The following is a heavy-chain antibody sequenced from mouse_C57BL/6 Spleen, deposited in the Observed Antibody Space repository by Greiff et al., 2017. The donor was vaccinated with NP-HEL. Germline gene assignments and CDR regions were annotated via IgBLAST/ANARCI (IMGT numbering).Heavy chain of an antibody. CDR2: FYPGSGSI. Sequence: VQLQQSGAELVKPGASVKLSCKASGYTFTEYTIHWVKQRSGQGLEWIGWFYPGSGSIKYNEKFKDKATLTADKSSSTGYMELSRLTSEDSAVYFCARHAPYYYGSSYWYFDVWGTGTTVTVSS. CDR1: GYTFTEYT. V-gene: IGHV1-62-2*01. CDR3: ARHAPYYYGSSYWYFDV. D-gene: IGHD1-1*01. J-gene: IGHJ1*03.